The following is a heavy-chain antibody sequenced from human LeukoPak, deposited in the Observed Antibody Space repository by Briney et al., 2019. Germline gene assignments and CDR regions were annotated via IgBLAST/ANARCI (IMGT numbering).Heavy chain of an antibody. J-gene: IGHJ4*02. CDR3: ANGPESGHGTKSPDY. V-gene: IGHV3-23*01. CDR2: ISGSGGST. Sequence: GGSLRLSCAASGFTFSSYAMSWVRQAPGKGLEWVSAISGSGGSTYYADSVKGRFTISRDNSKNTLYLQMNSLRAEDAAVYYCANGPESGHGTKSPDYWGQGTLVTVSS. CDR1: GFTFSSYA. D-gene: IGHD3-10*01.